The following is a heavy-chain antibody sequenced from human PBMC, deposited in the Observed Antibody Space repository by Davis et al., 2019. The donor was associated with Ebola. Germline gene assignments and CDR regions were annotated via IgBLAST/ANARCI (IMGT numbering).Heavy chain of an antibody. CDR2: IYYSGST. CDR3: ARQHGYYYYGMDV. D-gene: IGHD2-8*01. Sequence: MPSETLSLTCTVSGGSVSSGSYYWSWIRQPPGKGLEWIGYIYYSGSTNYNPSLKSRVTISVDTSKNQFSLKLSSVTAADTAVYYCARQHGYYYYGMDVWGQGTTVTVSS. CDR1: GGSVSSGSYY. J-gene: IGHJ6*02. V-gene: IGHV4-61*01.